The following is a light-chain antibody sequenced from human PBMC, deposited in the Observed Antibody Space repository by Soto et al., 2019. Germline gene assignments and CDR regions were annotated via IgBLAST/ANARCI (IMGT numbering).Light chain of an antibody. CDR3: SSYTSSSTRV. V-gene: IGLV2-14*01. CDR1: SSDVGGYND. Sequence: HSALTQPASVSGSTGQSITISCTGTSSDVGGYNDVSWYQQHPGKAPKLMIYEVSNRPSGVSNRFSGSKSVNTASLTISGLQSEDEADYYCSSYTSSSTRVFGGGTKLTVL. CDR2: EVS. J-gene: IGLJ3*02.